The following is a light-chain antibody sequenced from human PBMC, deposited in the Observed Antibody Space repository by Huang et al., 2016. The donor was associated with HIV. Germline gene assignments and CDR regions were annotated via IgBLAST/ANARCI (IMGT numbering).Light chain of an antibody. J-gene: IGKJ2*01. Sequence: EIQMTQSPSSLSASVGDTVTITCRASQNIDIYLNWYPQKPGKAPKLLIYTASSLQTGVPSRFSGSGSGTDFTLTIDSLQPEDFATYYCLQSYSMFRTFGQGTKLDFK. V-gene: IGKV1-39*01. CDR1: QNIDIY. CDR2: TAS. CDR3: LQSYSMFRT.